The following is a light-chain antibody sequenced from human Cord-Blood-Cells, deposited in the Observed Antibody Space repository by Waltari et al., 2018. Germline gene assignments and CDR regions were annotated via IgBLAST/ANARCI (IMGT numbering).Light chain of an antibody. CDR3: QSADSSGTYPV. CDR1: ALPKQY. CDR2: KDS. V-gene: IGLV3-25*02. Sequence: SYELTQPPSVSVSPGQTARITCSGDALPKQYAHWYQQKPGQAPVLVLYKDSERPSGIPERFSGSSSGTTVTLTISGVQAEDEADYYCQSADSSGTYPVFGGGTQLTVL. J-gene: IGLJ7*01.